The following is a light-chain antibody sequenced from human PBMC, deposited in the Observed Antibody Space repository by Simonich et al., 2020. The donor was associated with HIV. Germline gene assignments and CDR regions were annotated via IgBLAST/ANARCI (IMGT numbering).Light chain of an antibody. J-gene: IGLJ3*02. CDR2: EGS. V-gene: IGLV2-23*01. CDR3: CSYAGSSTWV. Sequence: QSALTQPASVSGSPGQSITIPCTGTSSDVGSYNLVSWCQQHPGKAPKVMIYEGSERPSGVSNRFAGSKSDNTASLTISGLQAEDEADYYCCSYAGSSTWVFGGGTKVTVL. CDR1: SSDVGSYNL.